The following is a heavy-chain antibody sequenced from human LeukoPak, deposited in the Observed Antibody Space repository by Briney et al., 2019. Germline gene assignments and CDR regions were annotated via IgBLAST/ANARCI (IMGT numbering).Heavy chain of an antibody. Sequence: PSQTLSLTCTVSGGSIGSGGYYWSWIRQPPGKGLEWIGYIYHSGSTYYNPSLKSRVTISVDRSKNQFSLKLSSVTAADTAVYYCARESPRRRYKDAFDIWGQGTMVTVSS. CDR1: GGSIGSGGYY. CDR3: ARESPRRRYKDAFDI. J-gene: IGHJ3*02. D-gene: IGHD1-1*01. CDR2: IYHSGST. V-gene: IGHV4-30-2*01.